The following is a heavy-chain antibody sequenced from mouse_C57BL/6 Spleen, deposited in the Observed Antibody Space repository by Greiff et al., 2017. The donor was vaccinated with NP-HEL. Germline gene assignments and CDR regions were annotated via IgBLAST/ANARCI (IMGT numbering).Heavy chain of an antibody. V-gene: IGHV5-4*01. CDR2: ISDGGSYT. J-gene: IGHJ3*01. CDR1: GFTFSSYA. CDR3: ARDGAARATWFAY. D-gene: IGHD3-1*01. Sequence: EVKLVESGGGLVKPGGSLKLSCAASGFTFSSYAMSWVRQTPEKRLEWVATISDGGSYTYYPDNVKGRFTISRDNAKNNLYLQMSHLKSEDTAMYYCARDGAARATWFAYWGQGTLVTVSA.